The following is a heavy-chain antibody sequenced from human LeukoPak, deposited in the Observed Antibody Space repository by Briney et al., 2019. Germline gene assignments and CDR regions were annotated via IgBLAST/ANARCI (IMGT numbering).Heavy chain of an antibody. Sequence: GGALRLSCAASGFSFSRYAMQWVRQAPGKGLGWVAVISYDGSNKYYADSVKGRFTISRDNSKNTLYLQMNSLRAEDTAVYYCARDRVGATDYFDYWGQGTLVTVSS. CDR1: GFSFSRYA. D-gene: IGHD1-26*01. CDR3: ARDRVGATDYFDY. V-gene: IGHV3-30-3*01. CDR2: ISYDGSNK. J-gene: IGHJ4*02.